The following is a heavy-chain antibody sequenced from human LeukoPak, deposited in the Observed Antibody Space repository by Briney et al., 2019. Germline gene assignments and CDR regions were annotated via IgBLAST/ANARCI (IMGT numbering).Heavy chain of an antibody. J-gene: IGHJ4*02. Sequence: GGSLRLSCGASGFIFRNYAMSWVRQAPGEGLEWVSGISDNGGGRYYADSVKGRFTISRDNSKNMLYLQMNSLRAEDTAVYYCAKGNDYYDDWGQGTLVTVSS. V-gene: IGHV3-23*01. CDR1: GFIFRNYA. CDR2: ISDNGGGR. CDR3: AKGNDYYDD. D-gene: IGHD1-1*01.